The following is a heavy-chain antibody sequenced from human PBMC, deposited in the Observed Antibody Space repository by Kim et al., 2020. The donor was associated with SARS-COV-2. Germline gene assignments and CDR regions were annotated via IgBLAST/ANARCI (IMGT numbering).Heavy chain of an antibody. CDR3: ARARYGAYDY. CDR2: YN. V-gene: IGHV6-1*01. J-gene: IGHJ4*02. Sequence: YNDYAISVKSRITVNADTSKNEFSLQLNSVTPEDTAVYYCARARYGAYDYWGQGSLVTVSS. D-gene: IGHD3-16*01.